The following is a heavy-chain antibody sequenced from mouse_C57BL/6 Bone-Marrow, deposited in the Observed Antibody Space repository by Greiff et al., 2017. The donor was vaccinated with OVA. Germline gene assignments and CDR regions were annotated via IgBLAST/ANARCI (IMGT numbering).Heavy chain of an antibody. D-gene: IGHD1-1*01. Sequence: VMLVESGGGLVKPGGSLKLSCAASGFTFSDYGMHWVRQAPEKGLEWVAYISSGSSTIYYADTVKGRFTISRDNAKNTLFLQMTSLRSEDTAMYYCARYYYGSSYAMDYWGQGTSVTVSS. CDR3: ARYYYGSSYAMDY. CDR1: GFTFSDYG. V-gene: IGHV5-17*01. CDR2: ISSGSSTI. J-gene: IGHJ4*01.